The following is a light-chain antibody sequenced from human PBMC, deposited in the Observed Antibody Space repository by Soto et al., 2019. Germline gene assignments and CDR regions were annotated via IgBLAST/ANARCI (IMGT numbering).Light chain of an antibody. CDR1: HDISTF. CDR2: EAS. J-gene: IGKJ5*01. Sequence: IQLAQSPSLLSASIGDRVTITCRASHDISTFLAWYQQKPGKAPKLLIYEASTLQSGVPSRFSGSGSGTDFTLTISSLQPEDFATYYCQQSYSTPITFGQGTRLAIK. CDR3: QQSYSTPIT. V-gene: IGKV1-39*01.